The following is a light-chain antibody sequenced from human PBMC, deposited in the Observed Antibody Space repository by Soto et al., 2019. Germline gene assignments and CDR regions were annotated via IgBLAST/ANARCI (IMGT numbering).Light chain of an antibody. CDR1: TGAVTSGYD. V-gene: IGLV7-43*01. CDR2: STT. Sequence: QAVVTQEPSLTVSPGGTVTLTCASSTGAVTSGYDPNWFQQRPGQPPRALIYSTTYKHPWTPARFSGSLVGGKAALTLSGAQPEDEAEYYCLLFYGDGVVFGGGTKLTVL. J-gene: IGLJ2*01. CDR3: LLFYGDGVV.